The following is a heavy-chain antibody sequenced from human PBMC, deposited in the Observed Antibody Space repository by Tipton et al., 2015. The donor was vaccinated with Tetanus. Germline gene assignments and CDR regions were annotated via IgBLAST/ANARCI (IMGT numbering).Heavy chain of an antibody. CDR2: IYYSGST. Sequence: TLSLTCSVSGVSLTNPSDHWGWLPQSPGKGLEWIGYIYYSGSTNYNPSLESRITISVDTSKNQFSLKLRSVTAADTAVYYCARLCSYGSVYWFDPWGQGALVAVSS. D-gene: IGHD5-18*01. CDR3: ARLCSYGSVYWFDP. V-gene: IGHV4-61*01. CDR1: GVSLTNPSDH. J-gene: IGHJ5*02.